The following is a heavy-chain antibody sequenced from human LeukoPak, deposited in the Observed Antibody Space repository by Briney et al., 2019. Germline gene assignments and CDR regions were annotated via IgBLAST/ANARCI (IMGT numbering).Heavy chain of an antibody. Sequence: KPSETLSLTCGFYGGSFSGHYWSWLRQSPGMGLEWIEEFNHSGSANYKPSLKSRVTISLDTSKNQFSLKLSSVTAADTAVYYCARRTVVARVWSDYWGQGTLVTVSS. CDR3: ARRTVVARVWSDY. CDR1: GGSFSGHY. V-gene: IGHV4-34*01. J-gene: IGHJ4*02. D-gene: IGHD5-12*01. CDR2: FNHSGSA.